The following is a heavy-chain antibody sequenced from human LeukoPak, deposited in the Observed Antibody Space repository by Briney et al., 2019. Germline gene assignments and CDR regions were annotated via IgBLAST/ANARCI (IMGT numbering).Heavy chain of an antibody. CDR3: ARDRYCGGGSCYSGPPWFDP. D-gene: IGHD2-15*01. CDR1: GFTFSSYA. J-gene: IGHJ5*02. CDR2: ISYDGSNK. Sequence: GGSLRLSCAASGFTFSSYAMHWVRQAPGKGLEWVAVISYDGSNKYYADSVKGRSTISRDNSKNTLYLQMNSLRAEDTAVYYCARDRYCGGGSCYSGPPWFDPWGQGTLVTVSS. V-gene: IGHV3-30*04.